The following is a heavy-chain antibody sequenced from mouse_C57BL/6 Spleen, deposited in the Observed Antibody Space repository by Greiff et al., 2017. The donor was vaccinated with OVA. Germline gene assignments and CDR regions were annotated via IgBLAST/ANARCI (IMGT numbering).Heavy chain of an antibody. Sequence: QVQLQQPGAELVRPGTSVKLSCKASGYTFTSYWMHWVKQRPGQGLEWIGVIDPSDSYTNYNQKFKGNATLTVATSSSTAYMQRRSLTTEDSAVYYCAKGGGDRFDYWGQGTTLTVSS. V-gene: IGHV1-59*01. CDR2: IDPSDSYT. CDR1: GYTFTSYW. CDR3: AKGGGDRFDY. D-gene: IGHD3-3*01. J-gene: IGHJ2*01.